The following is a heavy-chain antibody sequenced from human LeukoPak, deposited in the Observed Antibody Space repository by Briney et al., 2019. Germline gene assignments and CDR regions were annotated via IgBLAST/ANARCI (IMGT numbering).Heavy chain of an antibody. J-gene: IGHJ4*02. CDR3: TTDRGYNWNDLPSDY. D-gene: IGHD1-20*01. CDR1: GFTFSSYW. Sequence: GGSLRLSCAASGFTFSSYWMSWVRQAPGKGLEWVGRIKSKTDGGTTDYAAPVKGRFTISRDDSKNTLYLQMNSLKTEDTAVYYCTTDRGYNWNDLPSDYWGQGTLVTVSS. V-gene: IGHV3-15*01. CDR2: IKSKTDGGTT.